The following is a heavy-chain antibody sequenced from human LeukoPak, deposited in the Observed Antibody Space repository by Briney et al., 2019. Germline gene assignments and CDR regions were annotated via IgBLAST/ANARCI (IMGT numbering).Heavy chain of an antibody. J-gene: IGHJ6*02. CDR2: INPNSGGT. CDR3: AGARQFEDYYYYGMDV. Sequence: ASVKVSCKASGYTFTGYYMHWVRQAPGQGLEWMGWINPNSGGTNYAQKFQGRVTMTRDTSISTAYMELSRLRSDDTAVYYCAGARQFEDYYYYGMDVWGQGTTVTVSS. D-gene: IGHD2-15*01. CDR1: GYTFTGYY. V-gene: IGHV1-2*02.